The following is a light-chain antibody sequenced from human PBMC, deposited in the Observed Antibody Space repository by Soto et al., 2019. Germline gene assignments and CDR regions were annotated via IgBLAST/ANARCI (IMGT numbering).Light chain of an antibody. CDR1: QSISSY. Sequence: DIQMTQSPSSLSASVGDRFTITWRASQSISSYLNWYQHKPGKAPKLLIYAASSLQTGVPSRFSGSRSGTDFALTISSLQRDDFATYYCQQTDSFPRTFGQGTKVDIK. CDR3: QQTDSFPRT. J-gene: IGKJ1*01. V-gene: IGKV1-39*01. CDR2: AAS.